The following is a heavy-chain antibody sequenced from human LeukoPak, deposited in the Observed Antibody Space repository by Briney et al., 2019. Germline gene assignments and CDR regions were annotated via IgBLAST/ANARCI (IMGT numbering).Heavy chain of an antibody. CDR3: ARLGVVVPAVRGYFDD. CDR2: ISGSGGST. V-gene: IGHV3-23*01. D-gene: IGHD2-2*01. J-gene: IGHJ4*02. Sequence: GGSLRLSCAASGFTFSSYAMSWVRQAPGKGLEWVSAISGSGGSTYYADSVKGRFTISRDNAKKSLYLQMNSLRAEDTAVYYCARLGVVVPAVRGYFDDWGQGTLVTVSS. CDR1: GFTFSSYA.